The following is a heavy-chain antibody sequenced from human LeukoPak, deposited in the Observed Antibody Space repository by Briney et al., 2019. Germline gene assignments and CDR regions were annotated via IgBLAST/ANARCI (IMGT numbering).Heavy chain of an antibody. Sequence: SVKVSCKASGGXFSSYAISWVRQAPGQGLQWMGRIIPILGIANYAQKFQGRVTITADKSTSTAYMELSSLRSDDTAVYYCARALARDVYNINWFDPWGQGTLVTVSS. V-gene: IGHV1-69*04. J-gene: IGHJ5*02. D-gene: IGHD5-24*01. CDR1: GGXFSSYA. CDR3: ARALARDVYNINWFDP. CDR2: IIPILGIA.